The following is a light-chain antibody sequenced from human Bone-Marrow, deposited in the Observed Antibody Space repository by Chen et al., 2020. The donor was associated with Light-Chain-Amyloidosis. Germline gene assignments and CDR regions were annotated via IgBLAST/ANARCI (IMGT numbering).Light chain of an antibody. CDR2: EDD. J-gene: IGLJ3*02. CDR3: QSDQGSSQGV. CDR1: SGSIATNY. Sequence: NFMLTQPHSVSESPGKTVIISCTRRSGSIATNYVQWYPQRTGSSPTTVIYEDDQRPSGVPDRFAVSSDRSSNSASLTISGLKTEDEADYYCQSDQGSSQGVFGGGTKMTVL. V-gene: IGLV6-57*01.